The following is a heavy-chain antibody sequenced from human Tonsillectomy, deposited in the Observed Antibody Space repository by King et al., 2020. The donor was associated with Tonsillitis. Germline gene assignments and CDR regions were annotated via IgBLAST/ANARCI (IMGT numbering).Heavy chain of an antibody. Sequence: VQLVESGAEVKKPGASVKVSCKASGYTFTGYYMHWVRQAPGQGLEWMGWINPNSGGTNYAQKFQGRVTMTRDTSISTAYMELSRLGSDDTAVYYCARGVSTMVRGVTSLGYWGQGTLVTVSS. D-gene: IGHD3-10*01. J-gene: IGHJ4*02. CDR1: GYTFTGYY. CDR2: INPNSGGT. V-gene: IGHV1-2*02. CDR3: ARGVSTMVRGVTSLGY.